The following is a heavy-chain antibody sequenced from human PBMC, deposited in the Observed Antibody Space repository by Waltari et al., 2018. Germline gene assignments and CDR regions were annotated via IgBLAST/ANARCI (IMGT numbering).Heavy chain of an antibody. D-gene: IGHD1-26*01. CDR2: ISGGGYPI. CDR3: APMGASRLTWTD. J-gene: IGHJ4*02. Sequence: EVQLVESGGGLVQPGGSLRLSCAASGFSVSSYGMNWVRQAPGKVLEWVAHISGGGYPIYYADSVKGRFTISRDNAKNSLFLQMNGLRAEDTAVYYCAPMGASRLTWTDWGQGTLVTVSS. CDR1: GFSVSSYG. V-gene: IGHV3-48*01.